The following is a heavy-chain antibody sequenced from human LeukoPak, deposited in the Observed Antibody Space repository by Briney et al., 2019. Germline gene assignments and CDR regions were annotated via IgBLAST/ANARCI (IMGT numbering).Heavy chain of an antibody. D-gene: IGHD3-10*01. CDR3: ARTPFTMVRGVIIEDHYFDY. V-gene: IGHV3-30*01. CDR2: ISYDGSNK. CDR1: GFTFSSYA. Sequence: SGGSLRLSCAASGFTFSSYAMHWVRQAPGKGLEWVAVISYDGSNKYYADSVKGRFTISRDNSKNTLNLQMNSLRAEDTAVYYCARTPFTMVRGVIIEDHYFDYWGQGTLVTVSS. J-gene: IGHJ4*02.